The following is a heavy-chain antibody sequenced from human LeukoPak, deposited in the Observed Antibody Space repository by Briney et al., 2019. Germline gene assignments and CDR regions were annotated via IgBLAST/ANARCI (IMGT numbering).Heavy chain of an antibody. V-gene: IGHV3-33*01. CDR2: IWYDGSNK. Sequence: GRSLRLSCAASGFTFSSYGMHWVRQAPGKGLEWVAVIWYDGSNKYYADSVKGRFTISRDNSKNTLYLQMNSLRAEDTAVYYCARDLGYSGSPTGFDYWGQGTLVTVSS. J-gene: IGHJ4*02. D-gene: IGHD1-26*01. CDR3: ARDLGYSGSPTGFDY. CDR1: GFTFSSYG.